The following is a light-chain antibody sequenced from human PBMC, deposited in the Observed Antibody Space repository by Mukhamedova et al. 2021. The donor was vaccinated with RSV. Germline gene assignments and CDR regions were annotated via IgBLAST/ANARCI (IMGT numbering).Light chain of an antibody. Sequence: AGYQRRVHGKAPKLLIYDASTLQSGVPARFSGSGSGTEFTLTITGLQPEAVGTFYCQHFNSFPYNFGQGTNLEIK. CDR3: QHFNSFPYN. CDR2: DAS. V-gene: IGKV1-13*02. J-gene: IGKJ2*01.